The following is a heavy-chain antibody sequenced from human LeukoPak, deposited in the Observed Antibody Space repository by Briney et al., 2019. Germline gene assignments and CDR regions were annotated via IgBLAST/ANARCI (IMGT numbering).Heavy chain of an antibody. D-gene: IGHD3-22*01. J-gene: IGHJ4*02. V-gene: IGHV3-7*01. Sequence: PGGSLRLSSAASGFTFNTYRMSWVRQAPGKGLEWVANIKHDGSEENYVDSVKGRFTIFRDNAKGSLSLQMNSLRGEDTAVYYCARDLYYYDSSGYYRGLDYWGQGTLVTVSS. CDR3: ARDLYYYDSSGYYRGLDY. CDR2: IKHDGSEE. CDR1: GFTFNTYR.